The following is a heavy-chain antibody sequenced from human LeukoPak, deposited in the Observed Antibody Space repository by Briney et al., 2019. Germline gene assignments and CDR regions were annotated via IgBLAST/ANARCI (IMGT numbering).Heavy chain of an antibody. V-gene: IGHV4-34*01. Sequence: SETLSLTCAVYGGSFSGFHWNWIRQPPGKGLEWIGDINHSGSTHYNPSLTSRVTISVDPSKNQFSLNLTSVTAADTAVYYCATGKSIAARSFDYWGQGALVTVSS. J-gene: IGHJ4*02. CDR3: ATGKSIAARSFDY. D-gene: IGHD6-6*01. CDR2: INHSGST. CDR1: GGSFSGFH.